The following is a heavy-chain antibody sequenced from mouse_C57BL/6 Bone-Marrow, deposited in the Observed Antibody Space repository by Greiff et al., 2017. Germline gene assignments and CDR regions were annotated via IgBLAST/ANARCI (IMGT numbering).Heavy chain of an antibody. V-gene: IGHV5-16*01. J-gene: IGHJ4*01. CDR1: GFTFSDYY. CDR3: GRDREDYAMDY. CDR2: INYDGSST. D-gene: IGHD3-1*01. Sequence: DVMLVESEGGLVQPGSSMKLSCTASGFTFSDYYMAWVRQVPEKGLEWVANINYDGSSTYYLDSLKSRFIISRDNAKKILCLQMSGLKSEDTATYFCGRDREDYAMDYWGQGTSVTVSS.